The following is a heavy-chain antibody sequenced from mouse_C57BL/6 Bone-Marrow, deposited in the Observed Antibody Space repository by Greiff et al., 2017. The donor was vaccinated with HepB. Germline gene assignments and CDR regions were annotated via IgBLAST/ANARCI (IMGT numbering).Heavy chain of an antibody. CDR1: GFNIKDDY. V-gene: IGHV14-4*01. CDR3: TAGSHFDD. Sequence: EVQLQQSGAELVRPGASVKLSCTASGFNIKDDYMHWVKQRPEQGLEWIGWIDPENGDPEYASKFQGKATITADTSSNTAYLQLSSLTSEDTAVYYCTAGSHFDDWGQGTTLTVSS. J-gene: IGHJ2*01. CDR2: IDPENGDP. D-gene: IGHD1-1*01.